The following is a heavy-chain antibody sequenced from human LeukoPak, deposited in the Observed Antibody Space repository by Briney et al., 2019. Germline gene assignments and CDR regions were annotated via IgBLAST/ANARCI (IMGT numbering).Heavy chain of an antibody. Sequence: PSETLSLTCTVSGGSISSSPYYWGWIRQPPGKGLEWIGNIYYSGSTYYNPSLKTRVTISVDTSKNQFSLKLTSVTAADTAVYYCERHASVDGNWPRPLDYWGQGSLFTVSS. D-gene: IGHD6-19*01. CDR2: IYYSGST. J-gene: IGHJ4*02. CDR1: GGSISSSPYY. V-gene: IGHV4-39*01. CDR3: ERHASVDGNWPRPLDY.